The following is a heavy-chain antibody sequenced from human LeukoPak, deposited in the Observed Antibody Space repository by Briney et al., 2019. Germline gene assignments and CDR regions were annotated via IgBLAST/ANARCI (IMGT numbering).Heavy chain of an antibody. J-gene: IGHJ3*02. D-gene: IGHD6-13*01. V-gene: IGHV3-23*01. CDR1: GFTFSSYA. CDR3: AKDSVYSSSLGPPNDAFDI. CDR2: ISGSGGST. Sequence: GGSLRLSCAASGFTFSSYAMSWVRQAPGKGLEWVSAISGSGGSTYYADSVKGRFTISRDNSKNTLYLQMNSLRAEDTAVYYCAKDSVYSSSLGPPNDAFDIWGQGTMVTVSS.